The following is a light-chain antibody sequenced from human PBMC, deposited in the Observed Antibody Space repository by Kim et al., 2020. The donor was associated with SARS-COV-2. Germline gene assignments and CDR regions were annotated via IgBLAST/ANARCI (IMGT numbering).Light chain of an antibody. CDR1: SSNIGAGYH. CDR2: GNN. V-gene: IGLV1-40*01. CDR3: QSSDSSLSGSV. Sequence: QRVTISCTGSSSNIGAGYHVHWYQQLPGTAPKLLIYGNNNRPSGVPDRFSGSKSGTSASLAITGLQAEDEADYYCQSSDSSLSGSVFGGGTQLTVL. J-gene: IGLJ3*02.